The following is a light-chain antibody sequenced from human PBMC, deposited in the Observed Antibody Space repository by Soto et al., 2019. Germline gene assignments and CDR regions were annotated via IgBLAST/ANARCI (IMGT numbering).Light chain of an antibody. CDR2: EVS. J-gene: IGLJ1*01. Sequence: QSVLTQPASVSGSPGQSITISCTGTSSDVGGYNYVSWYQHHPGKAPKLMIYEVSNRPSGVSNRFSGSKSGNTASLIISGLQAEDEADYYCCSFTSITTYVFGTGTKVTVL. CDR3: CSFTSITTYV. CDR1: SSDVGGYNY. V-gene: IGLV2-14*01.